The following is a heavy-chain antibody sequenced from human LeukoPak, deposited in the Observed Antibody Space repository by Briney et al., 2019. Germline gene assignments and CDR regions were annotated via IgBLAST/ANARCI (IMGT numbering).Heavy chain of an antibody. CDR2: IYYSGST. CDR3: AREPYCGGDCPGGFDP. Sequence: SETLSLTCTVSGGSISSSSYYWGWIRQPPGKGLEWIGSIYYSGSTYYNPSLKSRVTISVDTSKNQFSLKLSSVTAADTAVYYCAREPYCGGDCPGGFDPWGQGTPVTVSS. CDR1: GGSISSSSYY. V-gene: IGHV4-39*07. D-gene: IGHD2-21*02. J-gene: IGHJ5*02.